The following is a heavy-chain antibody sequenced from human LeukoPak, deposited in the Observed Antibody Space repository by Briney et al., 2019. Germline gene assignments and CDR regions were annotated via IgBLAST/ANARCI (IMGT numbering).Heavy chain of an antibody. Sequence: ASVKVSCKASGYTFTSYYMHWVRQAPGQGLEWMGIINPSGGSTSYAQKFQGRVTMTRDMSTSTVYMELSSLRSEDTAVYYCARDELGGESSYRNWGQGTLVTVSS. J-gene: IGHJ4*02. CDR3: ARDELGGESSYRN. CDR2: INPSGGST. CDR1: GYTFTSYY. D-gene: IGHD7-27*01. V-gene: IGHV1-46*01.